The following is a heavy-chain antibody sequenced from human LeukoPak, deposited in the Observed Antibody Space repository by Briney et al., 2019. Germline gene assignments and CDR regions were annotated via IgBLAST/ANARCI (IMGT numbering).Heavy chain of an antibody. CDR3: ARVLYYGFPYYYYYMDV. J-gene: IGHJ6*03. Sequence: GGSLRLSCAASAFTFTNYWMSWVRQAPGKGLEWVANIKPDGSEKYYVDSVKGRFTISRDNAKNSLYLQMNSLRADDTAVYYCARVLYYGFPYYYYYMDVWGKGTTVTVSS. D-gene: IGHD3-3*01. V-gene: IGHV3-7*01. CDR1: AFTFTNYW. CDR2: IKPDGSEK.